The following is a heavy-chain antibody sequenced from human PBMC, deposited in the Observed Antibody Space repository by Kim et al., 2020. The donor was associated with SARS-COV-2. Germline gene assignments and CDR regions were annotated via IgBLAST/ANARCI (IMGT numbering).Heavy chain of an antibody. D-gene: IGHD6-13*01. V-gene: IGHV4-38-2*02. CDR2: IYHSGST. CDR1: GYSISSGYY. J-gene: IGHJ4*02. Sequence: SETLSLTCTVSGYSISSGYYWGWIRQHPGKGLEWIGSIYHSGSTYYNKSPKSRVTTSVETSKNQFSLKMSSVTAADTAVYYCARVLEGYSSSWYVGFDYWGQGTLVTVSS. CDR3: ARVLEGYSSSWYVGFDY.